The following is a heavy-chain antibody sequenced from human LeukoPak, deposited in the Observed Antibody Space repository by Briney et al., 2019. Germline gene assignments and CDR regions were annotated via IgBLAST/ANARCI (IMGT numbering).Heavy chain of an antibody. CDR1: GFTFSSYS. CDR3: ARDAHNSGYSGYDSGGGY. J-gene: IGHJ4*02. V-gene: IGHV3-21*01. D-gene: IGHD5-12*01. Sequence: GGSLRLSCAASGFTFSSYSMNWVRQAPGKGLEWVSSISSSSSYIYYADSVKGRFTISRDNAKNSLYLQMNSLRAEDTAVYYCARDAHNSGYSGYDSGGGYWGQGTLVTVSS. CDR2: ISSSSSYI.